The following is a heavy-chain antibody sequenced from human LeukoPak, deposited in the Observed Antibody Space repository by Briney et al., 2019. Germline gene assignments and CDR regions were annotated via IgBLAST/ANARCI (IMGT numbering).Heavy chain of an antibody. CDR2: VYYSGRT. D-gene: IGHD1-26*01. CDR3: ARVGHNWFDP. CDR1: GGSITSGGYY. V-gene: IGHV4-31*03. J-gene: IGHJ5*02. Sequence: SETLSLTCTVSGGSITSGGYYWSWIRQHPGKGLEWIGHVYYSGRTYYNPSLKSRVFISVDASKNQFSLKLTSVTAADTAVYYCARVGHNWFDPWGQGTLVTVSS.